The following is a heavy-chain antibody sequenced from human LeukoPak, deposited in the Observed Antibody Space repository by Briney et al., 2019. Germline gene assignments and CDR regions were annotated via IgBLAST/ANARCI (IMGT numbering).Heavy chain of an antibody. V-gene: IGHV4-4*07. Sequence: PSETLSLTCTVSGGSISSYYWSWIRQPAGKGLEWIGRIYTSGSTNYNTSLKSRVTMAVDTSKNQFSLKLSSVTAADTAVYYCARDASVTGDAFDIWGQGTMVTVSS. D-gene: IGHD2-21*02. J-gene: IGHJ3*02. CDR3: ARDASVTGDAFDI. CDR1: GGSISSYY. CDR2: IYTSGST.